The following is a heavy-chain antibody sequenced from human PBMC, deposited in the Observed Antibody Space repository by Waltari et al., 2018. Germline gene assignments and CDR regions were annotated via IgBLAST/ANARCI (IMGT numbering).Heavy chain of an antibody. CDR3: AISKLYGDSTLDY. Sequence: QVQLVQSGAEVKKPGASVKVSCKASGYTFTGYYMHWVRQAPGKGLEWVAVISYDGSNKYYADSVKGRFTISRDNSKNTLYLQMNSLRAEDTAVYYCAISKLYGDSTLDYWGQGTLVTVSS. J-gene: IGHJ4*02. CDR1: GYTFTGYY. D-gene: IGHD4-17*01. V-gene: IGHV3-30-3*01. CDR2: ISYDGSNK.